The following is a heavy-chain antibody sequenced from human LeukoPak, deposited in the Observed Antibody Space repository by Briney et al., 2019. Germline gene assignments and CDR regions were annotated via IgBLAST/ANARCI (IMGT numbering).Heavy chain of an antibody. Sequence: GESLKISCKGSGYSFTSYWISLVRQMPGKGLEWMGISYPGHSDTRYSPCLQGQVTISADKSISTAYLQWSSLKASETAMYYCARQGSYFDYWAQGTLVTVSS. CDR2: SYPGHSDT. CDR3: ARQGSYFDY. V-gene: IGHV5-51*01. CDR1: GYSFTSYW. J-gene: IGHJ4*02.